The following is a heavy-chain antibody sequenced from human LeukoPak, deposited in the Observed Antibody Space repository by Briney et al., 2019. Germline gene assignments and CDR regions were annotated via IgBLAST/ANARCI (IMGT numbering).Heavy chain of an antibody. V-gene: IGHV4-31*03. Sequence: SETLSLTCTVSGGSISSGGYYWSWIRQHPGKGLEWIRYIYYSGSTYYNPSLKSRVTISVDTSKNQFSLKLSSVTAADTAVYYCARGLYDSSTWEGYFDYWGQGTLVTVSS. J-gene: IGHJ4*02. CDR2: IYYSGST. CDR1: GGSISSGGYY. CDR3: ARGLYDSSTWEGYFDY. D-gene: IGHD3-22*01.